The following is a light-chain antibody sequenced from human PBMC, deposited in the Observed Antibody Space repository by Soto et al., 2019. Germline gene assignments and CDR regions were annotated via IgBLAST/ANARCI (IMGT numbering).Light chain of an antibody. Sequence: QSVLTQPASVSGSPGQSITISCSGTTNDVGGYNYVSRYQQHPGKAPKLLIYGVTDRPSGVSSRFSGSKSGNAASLTISGLQAEDEGDYYCSSYTSSYTWIFGGGTKLTVL. J-gene: IGLJ3*02. V-gene: IGLV2-14*03. CDR3: SSYTSSYTWI. CDR2: GVT. CDR1: TNDVGGYNY.